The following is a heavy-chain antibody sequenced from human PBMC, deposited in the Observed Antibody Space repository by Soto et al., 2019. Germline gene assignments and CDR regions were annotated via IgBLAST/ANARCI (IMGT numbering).Heavy chain of an antibody. CDR3: ARDQTGQLDP. J-gene: IGHJ5*02. CDR2: ISYDGSNK. V-gene: IGHV3-30-3*01. CDR1: GFTFSSYA. Sequence: PGGSLRLSCAASGFTFSSYAMHWVRQAPGKGLEWVAVISYDGSNKYYADSVKGRFTISRDNSKNTLYLHMNSLRAEDTAVYYCARDQTGQLDPWGQGTLVTVSS.